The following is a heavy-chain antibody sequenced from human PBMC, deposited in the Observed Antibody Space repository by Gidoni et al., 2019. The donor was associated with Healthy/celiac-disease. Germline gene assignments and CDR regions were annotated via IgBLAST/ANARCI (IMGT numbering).Heavy chain of an antibody. CDR3: ARDGGVVTSGTYNWFDP. J-gene: IGHJ5*02. V-gene: IGHV1-69*06. Sequence: QVQLVQSGAEVKKPGSSVKVSCKASGGTLRSYAISWVRQAPGQGLEWMGGIIPVFGTANYAQKFQGRVTITADKSTSTAYMELSSLRSEDTAVYYCARDGGVVTSGTYNWFDPWGQGTLVTVSS. CDR2: IIPVFGTA. CDR1: GGTLRSYA. D-gene: IGHD2-15*01.